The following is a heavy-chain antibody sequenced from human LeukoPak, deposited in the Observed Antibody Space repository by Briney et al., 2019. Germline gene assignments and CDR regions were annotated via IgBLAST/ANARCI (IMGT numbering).Heavy chain of an antibody. V-gene: IGHV3-21*04. CDR3: AKALYDILTGAFDY. CDR2: ISSSSSYI. Sequence: GGSLRLSCAASGFTFSSYSMNWVRQAPGKGLEWVSSISSSSSYIYYADSVKGRFTISRDNAKNSLYLQMNSLRAEDTALYYCAKALYDILTGAFDYWGQGTLVTVSS. J-gene: IGHJ4*02. CDR1: GFTFSSYS. D-gene: IGHD3-9*01.